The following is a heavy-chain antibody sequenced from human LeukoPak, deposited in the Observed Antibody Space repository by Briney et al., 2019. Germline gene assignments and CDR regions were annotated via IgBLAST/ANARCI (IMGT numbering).Heavy chain of an antibody. CDR2: ISYDGGDK. CDR3: ARDRAVAGGFDY. Sequence: PGGSLRLSCAASGFTFDTYGMHWVRQAPGKGLEWVAIISYDGGDKYYTDSVKGRFTISRDNSKNTLYLQMNSLRAEDTAVYYCARDRAVAGGFDYWGQGAQVTVSS. J-gene: IGHJ4*02. CDR1: GFTFDTYG. V-gene: IGHV3-30*03. D-gene: IGHD6-19*01.